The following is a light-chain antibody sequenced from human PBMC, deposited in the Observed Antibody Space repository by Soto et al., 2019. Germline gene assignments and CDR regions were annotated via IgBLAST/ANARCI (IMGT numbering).Light chain of an antibody. Sequence: EIGLTQSPGTLSLSPGDRATLSCGASQSVSSTYLAWYQQKPGQAPRLLIYDVSNRATGIPDRFSGSGSGTAFTLTISRLEPEDFAVYYCQQYGRSPGLFTFGPGTKVDIK. CDR3: QQYGRSPGLFT. CDR1: QSVSSTY. V-gene: IGKV3-20*01. J-gene: IGKJ3*01. CDR2: DVS.